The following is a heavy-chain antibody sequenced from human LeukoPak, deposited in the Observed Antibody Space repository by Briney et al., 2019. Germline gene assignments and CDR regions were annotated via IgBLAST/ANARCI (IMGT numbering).Heavy chain of an antibody. CDR1: GYTFTSYP. J-gene: IGHJ4*02. V-gene: IGHV1-3*01. D-gene: IGHD6-13*01. Sequence: ASVKVSCKASGYTFTSYPLHWVRQAPGPRLEWMGWINAGNGNTKYSRKFQGRVAITRDTSASTAYMELSSLKSEDTAVYYCARTARIAATVGDYFDYWGQGTLVTVSS. CDR3: ARTARIAATVGDYFDY. CDR2: INAGNGNT.